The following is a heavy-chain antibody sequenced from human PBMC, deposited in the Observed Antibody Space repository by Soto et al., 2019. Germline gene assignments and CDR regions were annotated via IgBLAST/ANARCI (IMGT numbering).Heavy chain of an antibody. CDR3: ARPPRGIAAFYFDY. Sequence: SGPTLVNPTQTLTLTCTFSGFSLSTSGVGVGWIRQPPGKALEWLALIYWNDDKRYSPSLKSRLTITKDTSKNQVVLTVTNMDPVDTATYYCARPPRGIAAFYFDYWGQGTLVTVSS. V-gene: IGHV2-5*01. CDR1: GFSLSTSGVG. J-gene: IGHJ4*02. D-gene: IGHD6-13*01. CDR2: IYWNDDK.